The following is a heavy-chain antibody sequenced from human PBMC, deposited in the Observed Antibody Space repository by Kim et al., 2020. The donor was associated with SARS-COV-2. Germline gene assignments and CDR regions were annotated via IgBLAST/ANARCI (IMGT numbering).Heavy chain of an antibody. CDR1: GFTFSSYG. CDR2: IWYDGSNK. CDR3: AKVIRGGNSGYRNAFDI. V-gene: IGHV3-33*06. D-gene: IGHD3-22*01. J-gene: IGHJ3*02. Sequence: GGSLRLSCAASGFTFSSYGMHWVRQAPGKGLEWVAVIWYDGSNKYYADSVKGRFTISRDNSKNTLYLQMNSLRAEDTAVYYCAKVIRGGNSGYRNAFDIWGQGTMVTVSS.